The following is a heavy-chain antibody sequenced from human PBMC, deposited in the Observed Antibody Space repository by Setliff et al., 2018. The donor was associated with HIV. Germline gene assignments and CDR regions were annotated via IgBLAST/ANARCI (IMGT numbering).Heavy chain of an antibody. Sequence: GGSLRLSCSVSGFTFSDNYMGWIRLAPGKGLEWISSISHSSSPRHYADSVKGRFTISRDNAKNSLYLEMNRLRADDTAVYFYARVITVLRSSDWSYYFDYWGQGTLVTVSS. CDR3: ARVITVLRSSDWSYYFDY. J-gene: IGHJ4*02. CDR1: GFTFSDNY. V-gene: IGHV3-11*01. D-gene: IGHD3-9*01. CDR2: ISHSSSPR.